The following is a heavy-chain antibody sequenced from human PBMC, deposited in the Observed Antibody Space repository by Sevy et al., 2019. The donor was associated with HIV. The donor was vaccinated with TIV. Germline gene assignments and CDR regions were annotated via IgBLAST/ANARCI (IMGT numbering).Heavy chain of an antibody. Sequence: GGSLRLSCAASGFTFSSYSMNWVRQAPGKGLEWVSYISGSSNTKYYEDSVNGRFTISRDNAKNSLYLQMNSLRAEDTAVYYCARDPEQLVGNYFDYWDQGTPVTVSS. CDR2: ISGSSNTK. CDR3: ARDPEQLVGNYFDY. D-gene: IGHD6-13*01. CDR1: GFTFSSYS. J-gene: IGHJ4*02. V-gene: IGHV3-48*01.